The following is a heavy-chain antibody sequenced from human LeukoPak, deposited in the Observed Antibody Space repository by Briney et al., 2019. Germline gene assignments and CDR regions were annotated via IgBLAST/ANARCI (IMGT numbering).Heavy chain of an antibody. V-gene: IGHV3-9*03. CDR3: AKGNSGSHRRGALDV. D-gene: IGHD6-19*01. J-gene: IGHJ3*01. CDR2: ISWNSDNT. CDR1: GFNFDDYA. Sequence: PGGSLRLSCAASGFNFDDYAMHWVRQAPGKGLEWVSGISWNSDNTVYVDSVKGRFTVSRENAKNSLSLQLNSLRPEDMALYYCAKGNSGSHRRGALDVWGQGTLVIVSS.